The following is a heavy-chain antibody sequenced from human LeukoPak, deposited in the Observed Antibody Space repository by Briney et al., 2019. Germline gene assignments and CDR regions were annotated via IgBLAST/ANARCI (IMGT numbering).Heavy chain of an antibody. CDR1: GYTFTGYY. Sequence: ASVKVSCKASGYTFTGYYMHWVRQAPGQGLEWMGWINTNTGNPTYAQGFTGRFVFSLDTSVSTAYLQISSLKAEDTAVYYCARGLQPDTAMVFNYYYYMDVWGKGTTVTVSS. CDR3: ARGLQPDTAMVFNYYYYMDV. V-gene: IGHV7-4-1*02. CDR2: INTNTGNP. D-gene: IGHD5-18*01. J-gene: IGHJ6*03.